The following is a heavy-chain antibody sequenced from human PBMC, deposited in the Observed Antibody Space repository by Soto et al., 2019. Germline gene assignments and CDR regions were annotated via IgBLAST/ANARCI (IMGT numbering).Heavy chain of an antibody. Sequence: GGSLRLSCAASGFTFSSYSMNWVRQAPGKGLEWVSSISSSSSYIYYADSVKGRFTISRDNAKNSLYLQMNSLRAEDTAVYYCARLAGPEFEYCSSTSCTIFDYWGQGTLVTVSS. V-gene: IGHV3-21*01. D-gene: IGHD2-2*01. CDR2: ISSSSSYI. CDR3: ARLAGPEFEYCSSTSCTIFDY. J-gene: IGHJ4*02. CDR1: GFTFSSYS.